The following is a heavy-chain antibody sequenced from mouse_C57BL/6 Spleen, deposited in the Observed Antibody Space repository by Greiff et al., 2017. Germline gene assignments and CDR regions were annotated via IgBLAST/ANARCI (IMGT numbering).Heavy chain of an antibody. CDR2: IYPGSGNT. Sequence: VQLQQSGAELVRPGASVKLSCKASGYTFTDYYINWVKQRPGQGLEWIARIYPGSGNTYYNEKFKGKATLTAEKSSSTAYMQLSSLTSEDSAVYFCARDDYGRMDYWGQGTSVTVSS. CDR3: ARDDYGRMDY. CDR1: GYTFTDYY. J-gene: IGHJ4*01. V-gene: IGHV1-76*01. D-gene: IGHD2-4*01.